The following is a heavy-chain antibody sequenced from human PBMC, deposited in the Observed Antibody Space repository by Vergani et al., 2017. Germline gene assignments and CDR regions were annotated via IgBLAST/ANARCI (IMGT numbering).Heavy chain of an antibody. CDR1: GFAFSGYA. D-gene: IGHD5-24*01. J-gene: IGHJ4*02. Sequence: EVQLLESGGRLLQRGGSLRFSCVASGFAFSGYAMSWVRQAPGKGLEWVSGLTASGFGISYADSVRGRFTISRDNSKNTLFLQMDSLRAEETAVYYCAKSGWLQHFGAHYFDSWGQGILVTVSS. CDR2: LTASGFGI. V-gene: IGHV3-23*01. CDR3: AKSGWLQHFGAHYFDS.